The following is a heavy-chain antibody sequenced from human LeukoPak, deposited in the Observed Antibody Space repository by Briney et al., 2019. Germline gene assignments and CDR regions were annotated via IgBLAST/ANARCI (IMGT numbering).Heavy chain of an antibody. CDR3: ASSQMADNWFDP. D-gene: IGHD2-8*01. Sequence: GGSLRLSCAASGFTFSSYAIHWVRQAPGKGLEWVAVISFDGTDAFYADSVKGRFTISRDNSKNTLYLQMNSLRADDTAVYYCASSQMADNWFDPWGQGTLVTVSS. CDR2: ISFDGTDA. CDR1: GFTFSSYA. J-gene: IGHJ5*02. V-gene: IGHV3-30*04.